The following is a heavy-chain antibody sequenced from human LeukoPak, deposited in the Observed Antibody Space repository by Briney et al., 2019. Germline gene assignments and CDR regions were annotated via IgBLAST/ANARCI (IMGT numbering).Heavy chain of an antibody. CDR1: GFTFYKSA. J-gene: IGHJ4*02. V-gene: IGHV3-23*01. Sequence: PGGSLRLSCAASGFTFYKSAMTWVRQAPGTGLEWVSAISGRGDFTYYADSVKGRFTISRDNSKNMLYLQMTSLRADDTAVYYCARREAEESDPIDYWGQGTLVTVSS. D-gene: IGHD2-21*02. CDR2: ISGRGDFT. CDR3: ARREAEESDPIDY.